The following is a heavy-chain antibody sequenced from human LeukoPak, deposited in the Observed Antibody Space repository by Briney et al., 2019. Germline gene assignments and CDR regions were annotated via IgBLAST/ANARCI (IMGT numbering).Heavy chain of an antibody. V-gene: IGHV1-18*01. J-gene: IGHJ4*02. Sequence: ASVKVSCKASGYTFTSYGISWVRQAPGQGLEWMGWISAYNGNTNYAQKLQGRVTMTTDTSTSTAYMELRSLRSDDTAVYYCARDQGYCSSTSCYGYFDYWGQGTLVTVSS. D-gene: IGHD2-2*01. CDR1: GYTFTSYG. CDR3: ARDQGYCSSTSCYGYFDY. CDR2: ISAYNGNT.